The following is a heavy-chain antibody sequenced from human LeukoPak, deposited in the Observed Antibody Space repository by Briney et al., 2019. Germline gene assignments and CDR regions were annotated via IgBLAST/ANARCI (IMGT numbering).Heavy chain of an antibody. CDR3: ARDRRESSKPNDAFDI. CDR1: GGSISSYY. CDR2: IYYTGST. J-gene: IGHJ3*02. D-gene: IGHD4-11*01. V-gene: IGHV4-59*01. Sequence: ASETLSLTCSVSGGSISSYYWSWIRQPPGKGLEWIGYIYYTGSTNYNPSLESLVTISIDTSKKQLPLKLRSVTAADTAVYYCARDRRESSKPNDAFDIWGQGTMVTVSS.